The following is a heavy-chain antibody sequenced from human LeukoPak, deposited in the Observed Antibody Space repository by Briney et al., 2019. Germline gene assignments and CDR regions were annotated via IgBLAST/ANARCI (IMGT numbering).Heavy chain of an antibody. J-gene: IGHJ4*02. CDR3: ASNRYSYDSSRYVPRGNDY. CDR2: ISYDGSNK. Sequence: GGSLRLSCAASGFTFSDYYMSWIRQAPGKGLEWVAVISYDGSNKYYADSVKGRFTISRDNSKNTLYLQMNSLRAEDTAVYYCASNRYSYDSSRYVPRGNDYWGQGTLVTVSS. CDR1: GFTFSDYY. D-gene: IGHD3-22*01. V-gene: IGHV3-30-3*01.